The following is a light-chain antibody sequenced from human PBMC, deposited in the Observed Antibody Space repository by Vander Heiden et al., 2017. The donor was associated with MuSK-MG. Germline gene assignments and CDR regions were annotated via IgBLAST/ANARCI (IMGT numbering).Light chain of an antibody. V-gene: IGKV1-5*03. J-gene: IGKJ1*01. Sequence: DIQMTQSPSTLSASVGDRVIITCRASQSISSWLAWYQQKPGKAPNLLIYKASSLESGVPARFSGSGSGTEFTLTISSLQPDDFATYYCLQYNSYSPWTFGQGTKVEIQ. CDR1: QSISSW. CDR3: LQYNSYSPWT. CDR2: KAS.